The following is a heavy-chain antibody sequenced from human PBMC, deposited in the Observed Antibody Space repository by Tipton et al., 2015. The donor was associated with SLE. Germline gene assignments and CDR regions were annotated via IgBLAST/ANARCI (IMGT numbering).Heavy chain of an antibody. Sequence: TLSLTCTVSGGSISSYYWSWIRQPAGGGLGWIGRIYTNENTNYNPSRKSRVTMSVDTSKKQLSLTLMSVTAADTAVYFCARIIAGPGDAFDVWGQGTMVTVSS. V-gene: IGHV4-4*07. CDR3: ARIIAGPGDAFDV. J-gene: IGHJ3*01. CDR1: GGSISSYY. CDR2: IYTNENT.